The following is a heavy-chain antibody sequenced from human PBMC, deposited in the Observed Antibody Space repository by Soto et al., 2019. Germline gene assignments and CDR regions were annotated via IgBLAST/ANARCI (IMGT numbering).Heavy chain of an antibody. CDR1: GYAFTTYG. CDR2: VSAHNGNT. D-gene: IGHD1-1*01. CDR3: ARGRYGDY. V-gene: IGHV1-18*01. Sequence: QVHLVQSGAEVKKPGALVKLSCKGSGYAFTTYGITWVRQAPGQGLEWMGWVSAHNGNTNYAQKLQGRVTVTRDTSTSTAYMELRSLRSDDTAVYYCARGRYGDYWGQGPLVPVSS. J-gene: IGHJ4*02.